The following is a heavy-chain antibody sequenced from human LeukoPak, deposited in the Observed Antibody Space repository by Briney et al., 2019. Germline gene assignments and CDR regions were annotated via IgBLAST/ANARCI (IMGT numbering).Heavy chain of an antibody. CDR2: ISYDGSNK. V-gene: IGHV3-30*18. Sequence: QPGGSLRLSCAASGFTFSSYGMHWVRQAPGKGLEWVAVISYDGSNKYYADSVKGRFTISRDNSKNTLYLQMNSLRAEDTAVYYCAKEDRVWWLLSYFDYWGQGTLVTVSS. D-gene: IGHD5-12*01. CDR3: AKEDRVWWLLSYFDY. J-gene: IGHJ4*02. CDR1: GFTFSSYG.